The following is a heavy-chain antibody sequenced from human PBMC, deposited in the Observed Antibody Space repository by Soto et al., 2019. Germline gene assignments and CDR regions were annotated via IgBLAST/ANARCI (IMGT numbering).Heavy chain of an antibody. CDR3: ARGTPSRYCSGGSCHYYYYYMDV. J-gene: IGHJ6*03. CDR2: INPSGGST. CDR1: GYTFTSYY. D-gene: IGHD2-15*01. V-gene: IGHV1-46*03. Sequence: QVQLVQSGAEVKKPGASVKVSCKASGYTFTSYYMHWVRQAPGQGLEWMGIINPSGGSTSYAQKFQGRVTMTRDTYTSTVYMELSSLRSEDTAVYYCARGTPSRYCSGGSCHYYYYYMDVWGKGTTVTVSS.